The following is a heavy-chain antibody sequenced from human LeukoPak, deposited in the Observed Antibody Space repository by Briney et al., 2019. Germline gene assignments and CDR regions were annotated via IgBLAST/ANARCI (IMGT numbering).Heavy chain of an antibody. Sequence: ASETLSLTCTVSGGSISSYYWSWIRQPPGKGLEWIGYIYYSGSTNYNPSLKSRVTISVDASKNQFSLKLSSVTAADTAVYYCARQVVFWSGYFGEPYYFDYWGQGTLVTVSS. CDR3: ARQVVFWSGYFGEPYYFDY. J-gene: IGHJ4*02. V-gene: IGHV4-59*08. D-gene: IGHD3-3*01. CDR2: IYYSGST. CDR1: GGSISSYY.